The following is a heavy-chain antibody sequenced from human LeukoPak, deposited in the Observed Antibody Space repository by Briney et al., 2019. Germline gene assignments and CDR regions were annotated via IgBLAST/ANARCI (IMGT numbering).Heavy chain of an antibody. D-gene: IGHD4-11*01. Sequence: SGGPLRLSCEGSGFNFNDAWMSWIRQAPGKGLEWVGRVRTTAEGETTDYAAPVRGRFIISRDDSKNMVFLQMNRLETEDTAIYYCTAGLGKTDDDSWGQGTLVPVSS. J-gene: IGHJ4*02. CDR2: VRTTAEGETT. CDR1: GFNFNDAW. CDR3: TAGLGKTDDDS. V-gene: IGHV3-15*01.